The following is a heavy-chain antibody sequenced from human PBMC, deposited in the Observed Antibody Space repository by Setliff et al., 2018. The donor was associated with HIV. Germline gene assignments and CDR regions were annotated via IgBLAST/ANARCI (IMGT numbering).Heavy chain of an antibody. CDR3: ATSAESGFGIHWGVFNI. CDR2: IYYTGST. J-gene: IGHJ3*02. CDR1: GDSLSSGDSY. D-gene: IGHD3-10*01. V-gene: IGHV4-39*01. Sequence: SETLSLTCSVSGDSLSSGDSYWAWIRQPPGKGLEWIGSIYYTGSTFSNPSLKSRVTISGDTTRSQFSLKLDSVAAADTALYYCATSAESGFGIHWGVFNIWSQGTRVTVSS.